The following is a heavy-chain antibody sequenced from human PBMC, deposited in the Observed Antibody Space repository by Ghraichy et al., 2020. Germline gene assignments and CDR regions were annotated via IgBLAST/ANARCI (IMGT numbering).Heavy chain of an antibody. CDR3: ARTTYDSSGYYSNLFDY. Sequence: SGPTLVKPTQTLTLTCTFSGFSLSTSGMRVSWIRQPPGKALEWLARIDWDDDKFYSTSLKTRLTISKDTSKNQVVLTMTNMDPVDTATYYCARTTYDSSGYYSNLFDYWGQGTLVTVSS. CDR2: IDWDDDK. D-gene: IGHD3-22*01. J-gene: IGHJ4*02. CDR1: GFSLSTSGMR. V-gene: IGHV2-70*04.